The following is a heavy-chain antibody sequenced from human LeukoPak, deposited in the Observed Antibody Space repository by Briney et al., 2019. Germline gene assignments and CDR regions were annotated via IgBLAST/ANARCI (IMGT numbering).Heavy chain of an antibody. CDR1: GFTFTSSA. Sequence: SVKVSCKASGFTFTSSAVQWVRQARGQRLEWIGWIVVGGGNTNYAQKFQERVTITRDMSTSTAYMELSSLRSEDTAVYYCAARHNWNDANYWGQGTLVTVSS. V-gene: IGHV1-58*01. CDR3: AARHNWNDANY. D-gene: IGHD1-1*01. CDR2: IVVGGGNT. J-gene: IGHJ4*02.